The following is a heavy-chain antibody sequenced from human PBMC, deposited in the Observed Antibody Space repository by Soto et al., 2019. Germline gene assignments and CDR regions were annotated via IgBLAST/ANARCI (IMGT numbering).Heavy chain of an antibody. CDR3: ARGFNVRYYDFWSGYTRPFDP. CDR1: GVRFTNYG. J-gene: IGHJ5*02. D-gene: IGHD3-3*01. Sequence: GASVKLSCKACGVRFTNYGFSWVRQAPGQGLEWMGWISAYNGNTNFPQKFQGRVTMTRNTSISTAYMELSSLRSEDTAVYYCARGFNVRYYDFWSGYTRPFDPWGQGTLVTVSS. CDR2: ISAYNGNT. V-gene: IGHV1-18*01.